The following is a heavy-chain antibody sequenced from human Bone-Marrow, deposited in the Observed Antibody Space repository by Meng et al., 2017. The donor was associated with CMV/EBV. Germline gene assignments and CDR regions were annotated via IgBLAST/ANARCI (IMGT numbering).Heavy chain of an antibody. J-gene: IGHJ5*02. Sequence: FSLSTSGVGVGWIRQPTGKALEWLALIYWNDDKRYSPSLKSRLTITKDTSKNQVVLTMTNMDPVDTATYYCARKDSSSWYGGNWFDPWGQGTLVTVSS. CDR1: FSLSTSGVG. D-gene: IGHD6-13*01. CDR3: ARKDSSSWYGGNWFDP. V-gene: IGHV2-5*01. CDR2: IYWNDDK.